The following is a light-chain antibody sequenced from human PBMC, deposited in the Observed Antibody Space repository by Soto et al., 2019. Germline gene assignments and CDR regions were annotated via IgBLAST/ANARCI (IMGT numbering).Light chain of an antibody. CDR1: NFNIGKNY. CDR3: GTWDNSLSGWL. J-gene: IGLJ3*02. V-gene: IGLV1-51*02. CDR2: ESN. Sequence: QSVLTQPPSMSAAPGQKVTISCSGSNFNIGKNYVSWYQQFPGTPPKLLIYESNKRPSGIPDRFSGSKSGTSATLGITGLQTGDEADYYCGTWDNSLSGWLFGGGTKLTVL.